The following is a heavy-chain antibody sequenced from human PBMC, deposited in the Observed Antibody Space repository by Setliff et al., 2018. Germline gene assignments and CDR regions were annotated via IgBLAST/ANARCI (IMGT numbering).Heavy chain of an antibody. CDR2: ISPYNGKT. D-gene: IGHD3-22*01. J-gene: IGHJ5*02. Sequence: ASVKVSCKVSGYSFTSYGISWVRQAPGQGLEWMGWISPYNGKTKYDQKFQGRVTMTTDTSTTTAYMELRGLRSDDTAVYYCARDLIYYYDNNGLNWFDPWGQGTLVTSPQ. CDR3: ARDLIYYYDNNGLNWFDP. V-gene: IGHV1-18*01. CDR1: GYSFTSYG.